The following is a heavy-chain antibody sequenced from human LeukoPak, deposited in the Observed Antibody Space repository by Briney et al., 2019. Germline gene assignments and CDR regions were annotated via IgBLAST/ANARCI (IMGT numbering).Heavy chain of an antibody. CDR2: ISNNGGYT. D-gene: IGHD1-7*01. V-gene: IGHV3-23*01. J-gene: IGHJ6*02. CDR1: GFTFSSSA. Sequence: GGSLRLSCAASGFTFSSSAMSWVRQAPGKGLEWVSAISNNGGYTYYADSVQGRFTISRDNSKSTLCLQMNSLRAEDTAVYYCARDLRVTGTMVDYYYGMDVWGQGTTVTVSS. CDR3: ARDLRVTGTMVDYYYGMDV.